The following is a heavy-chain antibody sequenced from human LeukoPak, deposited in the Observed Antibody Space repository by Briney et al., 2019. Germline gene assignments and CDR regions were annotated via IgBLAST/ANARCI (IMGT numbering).Heavy chain of an antibody. V-gene: IGHV3-53*01. CDR1: GLTVSSNC. Sequence: GGSLRLSCTASGLTVSSNCMSWVRQAPGKGLEWVSFIYSGGNTYHADSVKGRFTISRDNAKNTLYLQMNSLRAEDTAVYYCARDYDRYYMDVRGKGTTVTVSS. D-gene: IGHD3-3*01. CDR3: ARDYDRYYMDV. CDR2: IYSGGNT. J-gene: IGHJ6*03.